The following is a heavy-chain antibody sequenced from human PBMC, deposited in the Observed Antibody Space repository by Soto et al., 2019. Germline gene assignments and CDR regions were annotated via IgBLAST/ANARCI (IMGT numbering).Heavy chain of an antibody. CDR2: INPGNGNT. D-gene: IGHD3-22*01. CDR3: ERAPLTVVPFDF. J-gene: IGHJ4*02. Sequence: ASVKVSCKASGYTFTSYAIHWVRQAPGQRLEWMGWINPGNGNTKYSQNFQGRVIITRDTSATTAYMELSSLRSEDTAVYYCERAPLTVVPFDFWGQGTLVTVSS. CDR1: GYTFTSYA. V-gene: IGHV1-3*01.